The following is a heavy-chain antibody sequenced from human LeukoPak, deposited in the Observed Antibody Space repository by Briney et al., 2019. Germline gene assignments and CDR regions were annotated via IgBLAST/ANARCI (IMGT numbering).Heavy chain of an antibody. V-gene: IGHV3-74*01. J-gene: IGHJ6*02. Sequence: GGSLRLSCAASGFTFSSYRMHWVRQAPGKGLVWVSRINSDGSSTSYADSVKGRFTISRDNAKNTLYLQMNSLRAEDTAVYYCARGGSSWEPYYYYGMDVWGQGTTVTVSS. D-gene: IGHD6-13*01. CDR1: GFTFSSYR. CDR3: ARGGSSWEPYYYYGMDV. CDR2: INSDGSST.